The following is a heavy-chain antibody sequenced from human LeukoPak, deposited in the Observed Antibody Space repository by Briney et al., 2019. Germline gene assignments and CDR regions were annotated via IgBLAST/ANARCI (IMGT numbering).Heavy chain of an antibody. Sequence: PGGSLRLSCAASGLSISNYGMHWIRQAPGKGLEWVAFISYDGSNKYYSDSVKGRFTISKDNSKTRLYLQMNSLRDDDTAVYYCAKDTPVSNWGQGTMVTVSS. V-gene: IGHV3-30*02. CDR2: ISYDGSNK. CDR3: AKDTPVSN. J-gene: IGHJ3*01. CDR1: GLSISNYG.